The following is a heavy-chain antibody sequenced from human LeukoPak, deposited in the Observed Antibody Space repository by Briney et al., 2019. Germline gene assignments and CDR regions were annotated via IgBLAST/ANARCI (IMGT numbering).Heavy chain of an antibody. D-gene: IGHD4-17*01. V-gene: IGHV4-59*01. J-gene: IGHJ4*02. Sequence: SETLSLTCTVSGGSISSYYWSWIRQPPGKGLEWIGYIYYSGSTNYNPSLKSRVTISVGTSKNQFSLKLSSVTAADTAVYYCARSHPTVTFDYWGQGTLVTVSS. CDR3: ARSHPTVTFDY. CDR2: IYYSGST. CDR1: GGSISSYY.